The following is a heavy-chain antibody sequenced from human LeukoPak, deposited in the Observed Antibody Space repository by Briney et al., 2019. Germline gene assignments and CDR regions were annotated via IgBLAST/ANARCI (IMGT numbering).Heavy chain of an antibody. Sequence: GGSPRLSCAASGFTFSSYAMHWVRQAPGKGLEWVAVISYDGSNKYYADSVKGRFTISRDNSKNTLYLQMNSLRAEDTAVYYCAREFREVVPSLGIEPYAEYFQHWGQGTLVTVSS. CDR3: AREFREVVPSLGIEPYAEYFQH. CDR2: ISYDGSNK. CDR1: GFTFSSYA. J-gene: IGHJ1*01. D-gene: IGHD2-2*01. V-gene: IGHV3-30*04.